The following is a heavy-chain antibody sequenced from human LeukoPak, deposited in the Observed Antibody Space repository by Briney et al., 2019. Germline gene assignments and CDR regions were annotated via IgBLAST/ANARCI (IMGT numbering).Heavy chain of an antibody. CDR3: ARDLDPYCGGDCYYGY. J-gene: IGHJ4*02. CDR1: GFTFSSYG. V-gene: IGHV3-33*01. D-gene: IGHD2-21*02. Sequence: QPGRSLRLSCAASGFTFSSYGMHWVRQAPGNGLEWVAVIWYDGSNKYYADSVKGRFTIPRDNSKNTLYLQMNSLRAEDTAVYYCARDLDPYCGGDCYYGYWGQGTLVTVSS. CDR2: IWYDGSNK.